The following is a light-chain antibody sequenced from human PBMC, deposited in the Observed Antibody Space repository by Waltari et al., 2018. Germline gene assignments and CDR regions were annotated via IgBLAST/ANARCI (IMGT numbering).Light chain of an antibody. Sequence: ETVMTQSPATLSVSPGERATLSCRASQSVSSNLAWYQQKPGQAPRLLIYGASTRATGIPARFSGSGSGTEFTLTISSLQSEDFAVYYCQQYNNWAYTFGQGTKLEI. CDR2: GAS. J-gene: IGKJ2*01. CDR1: QSVSSN. CDR3: QQYNNWAYT. V-gene: IGKV3-15*01.